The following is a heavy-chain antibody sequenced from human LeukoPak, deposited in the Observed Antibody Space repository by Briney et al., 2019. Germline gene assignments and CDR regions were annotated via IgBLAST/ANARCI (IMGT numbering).Heavy chain of an antibody. V-gene: IGHV4-61*01. CDR1: GVSVSSDPYY. J-gene: IGHJ4*02. CDR3: AVRRGPKFDY. D-gene: IGHD3-10*01. Sequence: SETLSLTCSVSGVSVSSDPYYWAWFRQSPGKGLEWIAYIYYTGITNYDSSLRSRVTLSVDTSKNQFSLKLKSVPSADPAVYYCAVRRGPKFDYWGQGALVIVSS. CDR2: IYYTGIT.